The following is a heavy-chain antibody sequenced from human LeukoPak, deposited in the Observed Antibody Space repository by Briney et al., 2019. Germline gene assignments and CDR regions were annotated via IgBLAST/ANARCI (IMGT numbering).Heavy chain of an antibody. CDR2: IYYSGST. CDR1: GGSISSYY. V-gene: IGHV4-59*12. Sequence: SETLSPTCTVPGGSISSYYCSWIRQPPGKGLEGSVYIYYSGSTNYIPSLKSRVTISVDTSKNQFSLKLRYVTAANRAVYYCARALHSRGEVPFDYWGQGTLVTVSS. D-gene: IGHD6-13*01. J-gene: IGHJ4*02. CDR3: ARALHSRGEVPFDY.